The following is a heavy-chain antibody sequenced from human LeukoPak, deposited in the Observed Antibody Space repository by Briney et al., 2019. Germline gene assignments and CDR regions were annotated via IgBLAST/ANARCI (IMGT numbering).Heavy chain of an antibody. Sequence: SETLSLTCTVSGGSISSSSYYWGWIRQPPGKGLEWIGSIYYSGSTYYNPSLKSRVTISVDTSKNQFSLKLSSVTAADTAVYYCARCAFGSPGAFDIWGQGTMVTVSS. D-gene: IGHD1-26*01. CDR3: ARCAFGSPGAFDI. J-gene: IGHJ3*02. CDR2: IYYSGST. CDR1: GGSISSSSYY. V-gene: IGHV4-39*07.